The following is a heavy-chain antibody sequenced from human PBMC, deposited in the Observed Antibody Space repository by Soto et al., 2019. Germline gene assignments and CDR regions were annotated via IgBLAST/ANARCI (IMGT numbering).Heavy chain of an antibody. V-gene: IGHV5-10-1*01. CDR1: GYSFTSYW. CDR2: IDPSDSYT. Sequence: GESLKISCKGSGYSFTSYWISWVRQMPGKGLEWMGRIDPSDSYTNYSPSFQGHVTISADKSISTAYLQWSSLKASDTAMYYCARHQYCSGGSCYSGSYYGMDVGGQGTTVTVSS. D-gene: IGHD2-15*01. CDR3: ARHQYCSGGSCYSGSYYGMDV. J-gene: IGHJ6*02.